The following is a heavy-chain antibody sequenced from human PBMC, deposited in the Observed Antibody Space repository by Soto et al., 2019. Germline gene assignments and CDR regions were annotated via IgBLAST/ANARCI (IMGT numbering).Heavy chain of an antibody. V-gene: IGHV3-74*01. CDR3: VRDFFTMPGIK. Sequence: EVQLVESGGGLAQSGGSLRLSCAASGFSFSDYYIHWVRQGPGKGLLWVSCISGDGSRTYYADSVKGRFTISRDNAKNNLYLQMNSLRDDDTAIYYGVRDFFTMPGIKWGQGTLVSVSS. D-gene: IGHD1-20*01. CDR1: GFSFSDYY. CDR2: ISGDGSRT. J-gene: IGHJ4*02.